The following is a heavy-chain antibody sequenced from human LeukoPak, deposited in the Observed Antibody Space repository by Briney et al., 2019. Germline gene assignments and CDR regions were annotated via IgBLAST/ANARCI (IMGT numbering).Heavy chain of an antibody. D-gene: IGHD6-13*01. CDR2: IYYSGST. V-gene: IGHV4-59*01. CDR1: GGSFSGYY. CDR3: ARVTGYVMEDYFDY. Sequence: PSETLSLTCAVYGGSFSGYYWSWIRQPPGKGLKWIGYIYYSGSTNYNPSLKSRVTISVDTSKNQFSLRLSSVTAADTAVYYCARVTGYVMEDYFDYWGQGTLVTVSS. J-gene: IGHJ4*02.